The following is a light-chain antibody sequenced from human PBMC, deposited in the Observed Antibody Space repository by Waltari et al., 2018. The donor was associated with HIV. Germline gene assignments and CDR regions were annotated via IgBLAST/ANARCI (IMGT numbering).Light chain of an antibody. CDR2: RNS. V-gene: IGLV1-47*01. CDR3: AAWDDSLSGCV. CDR1: SSNIGDNY. J-gene: IGLJ3*02. Sequence: QSALTQPPSTSGTPGQTVTIPCSGSSSNIGDNYVSWYQQLPGTAPKLLIYRNSQRPSGVRDRFSGSKSGTSASLAINVLRSEDEAEYHCAAWDDSLSGCVFGGGTNLTVL.